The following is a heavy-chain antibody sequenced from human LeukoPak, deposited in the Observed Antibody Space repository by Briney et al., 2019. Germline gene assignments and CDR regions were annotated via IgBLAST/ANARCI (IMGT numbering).Heavy chain of an antibody. CDR3: ARVAAGTSVGRRYFDY. J-gene: IGHJ4*02. Sequence: SETLSLTCTVSGGSISSYYWSWIRQPPGKGLEWIGYIYYSGSTNYNPSLKSRVTISVDTSKNQFSLKLSSVTAADTAVYYCARVAAGTSVGRRYFDYWAREPWSPSPQ. CDR2: IYYSGST. V-gene: IGHV4-59*01. D-gene: IGHD6-13*01. CDR1: GGSISSYY.